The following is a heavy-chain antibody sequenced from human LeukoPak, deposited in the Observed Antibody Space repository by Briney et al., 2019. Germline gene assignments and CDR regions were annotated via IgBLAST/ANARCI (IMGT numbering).Heavy chain of an antibody. Sequence: SETLSLTCAVSGYSISSGYYWGWIRQPPGKGLEWIGTIYHSGNTYYNPSLRSRVTISVDTSKNQFSLRLSSVTAADTAVYYCARETYYYDSCVYTDYYNYFDPWGQGTLVTVSS. D-gene: IGHD3-22*01. J-gene: IGHJ5*02. CDR3: ARETYYYDSCVYTDYYNYFDP. CDR1: GYSISSGYY. CDR2: IYHSGNT. V-gene: IGHV4-38-2*02.